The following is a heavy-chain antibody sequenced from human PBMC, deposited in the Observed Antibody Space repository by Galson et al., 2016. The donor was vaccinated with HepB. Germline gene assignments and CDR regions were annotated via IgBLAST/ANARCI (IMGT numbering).Heavy chain of an antibody. J-gene: IGHJ4*02. Sequence: SVKVSCKASGFMFTDYYIHWVRQAPGQGLEWIGWISPDTGGANFAQRFKDRVIMTRDTSISSVYMELTRLESDGTAFYYCARDKGRGGASFDYWGQGALVTVSS. CDR1: GFMFTDYY. CDR3: ARDKGRGGASFDY. D-gene: IGHD1-26*01. CDR2: ISPDTGGA. V-gene: IGHV1-2*02.